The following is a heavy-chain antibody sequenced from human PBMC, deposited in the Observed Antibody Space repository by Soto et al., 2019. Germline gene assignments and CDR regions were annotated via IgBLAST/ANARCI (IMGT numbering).Heavy chain of an antibody. D-gene: IGHD6-13*01. J-gene: IGHJ4*02. V-gene: IGHV1-2*04. Sequence: ASVKVSCKASGYTFTGYYMHWVRQAPGQGLEWMGWINPNSGGTNYAQKFQGWVTMTRDTSISTAYMELSRLRSDDTAVYYCARENVAAAGTELDYWGQGTLVTVSS. CDR3: ARENVAAAGTELDY. CDR1: GYTFTGYY. CDR2: INPNSGGT.